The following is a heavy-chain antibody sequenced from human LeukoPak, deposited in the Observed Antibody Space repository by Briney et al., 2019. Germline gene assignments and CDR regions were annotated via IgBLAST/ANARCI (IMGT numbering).Heavy chain of an antibody. CDR2: INPSGGST. Sequence: GASVKVSCKASGYTFTSYGISWVRQAPGQGLEWMGIINPSGGSTSYAQKFQGRVTMTRDTSTSTVYMELSSLRSEDTAVYYCARDRQSVAETPFFDYWGQGTLVTVSS. V-gene: IGHV1-46*01. CDR1: GYTFTSYG. CDR3: ARDRQSVAETPFFDY. D-gene: IGHD6-19*01. J-gene: IGHJ4*02.